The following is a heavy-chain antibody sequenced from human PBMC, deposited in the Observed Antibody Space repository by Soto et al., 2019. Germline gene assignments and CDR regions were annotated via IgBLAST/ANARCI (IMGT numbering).Heavy chain of an antibody. V-gene: IGHV1-2*02. Sequence: ASVKVSCKASGYTFTGYYMHWVRQAPGQGLEWVGWINPNSGGTNYAQKFQGRVTMTRDTSISTAYMELSRLRSDDTAVYYCARGRDHVWIVPAASIDYWGQGTLVTVSS. CDR3: ARGRDHVWIVPAASIDY. J-gene: IGHJ4*02. D-gene: IGHD2-2*01. CDR2: INPNSGGT. CDR1: GYTFTGYY.